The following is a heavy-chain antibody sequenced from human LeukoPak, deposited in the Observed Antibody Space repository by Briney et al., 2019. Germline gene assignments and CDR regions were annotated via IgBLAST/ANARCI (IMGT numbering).Heavy chain of an antibody. Sequence: ASVKVSCKASGYTFTGYYMHWVRQAPGQGLEWMGWINPNSGGTNYAQKFQGRVTMTRDTSISTAYMELSRLRSDDTDVYYCAREYSGHEIDPVPDHDSSGYRLHDAFDIWGQGTMVTVSS. V-gene: IGHV1-2*02. D-gene: IGHD3-22*01. CDR2: INPNSGGT. J-gene: IGHJ3*02. CDR1: GYTFTGYY. CDR3: AREYSGHEIDPVPDHDSSGYRLHDAFDI.